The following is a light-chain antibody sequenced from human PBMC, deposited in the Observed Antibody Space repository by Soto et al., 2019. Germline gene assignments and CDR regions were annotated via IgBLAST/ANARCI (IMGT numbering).Light chain of an antibody. CDR1: SSDVGGSDY. J-gene: IGLJ2*01. V-gene: IGLV2-14*01. CDR3: SSSTTSITSHVT. Sequence: QPVLTQPASVSGSPGQSITISCTGTSSDVGGSDYVSWYQQEPGKAPKLIIFGVTNWPSGVSNRFSGSKSGNTASLTISGLQAEDEADYYCSSSTTSITSHVTFGGGTKLTVL. CDR2: GVT.